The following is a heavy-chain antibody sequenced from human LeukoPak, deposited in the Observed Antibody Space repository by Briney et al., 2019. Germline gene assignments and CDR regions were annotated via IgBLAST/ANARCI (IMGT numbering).Heavy chain of an antibody. CDR3: ARLRSAGAAAGPGYYYYYYMDV. J-gene: IGHJ6*03. V-gene: IGHV4-4*02. CDR2: IYHSGST. Sequence: SGTLSLTCAVSGGSISSSNWWSWVRQPPGKGMEWIGEIYHSGSTNYNPSLKSRVTISVDKSKNQFSLKLSSVTAADTAVYYCARLRSAGAAAGPGYYYYYYMDVWGKGTTVTVSS. CDR1: GGSISSSNW. D-gene: IGHD6-13*01.